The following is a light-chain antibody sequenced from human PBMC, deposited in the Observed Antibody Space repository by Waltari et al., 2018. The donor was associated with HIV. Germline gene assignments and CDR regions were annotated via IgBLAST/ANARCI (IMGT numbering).Light chain of an antibody. Sequence: QSALTQPASVSGSPGQSITISCPGTDTDVGPYHYVSWFQHHPGKAPKLIISEVSNRPSGVSHRFSGSKSGNTASLIISGLQAEDEASYYCTSYTTTNTWVFGGGTNLTVL. V-gene: IGLV2-14*01. CDR2: EVS. CDR1: DTDVGPYHY. CDR3: TSYTTTNTWV. J-gene: IGLJ3*02.